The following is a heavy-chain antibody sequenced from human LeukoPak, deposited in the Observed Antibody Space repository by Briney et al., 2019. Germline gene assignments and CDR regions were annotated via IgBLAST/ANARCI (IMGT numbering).Heavy chain of an antibody. D-gene: IGHD6-13*01. V-gene: IGHV4-39*07. CDR2: IYYSGST. J-gene: IGHJ5*02. Sequence: SETLSLPCTVSGGSISSSSYYWGWIRQPPGKGLEWIGSIYYSGSTYYNPSLKSRVTISVDTSKNQFSLKLSSVTAADTAVYYCARAVPYSSSWYWFDPWGQGTLVTVSS. CDR1: GGSISSSSYY. CDR3: ARAVPYSSSWYWFDP.